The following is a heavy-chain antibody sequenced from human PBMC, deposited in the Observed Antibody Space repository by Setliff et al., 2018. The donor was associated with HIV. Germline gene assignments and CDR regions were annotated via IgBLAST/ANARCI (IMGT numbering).Heavy chain of an antibody. CDR2: IWYDGSNK. J-gene: IGHJ4*02. V-gene: IGHV3-33*06. Sequence: LRLSCAASGFTFSSYGMHWVRQAPGKGLEWVAVIWYDGSNKYYADSVKGRFTISRDNSKNTLYLQMNSLRAEDTAVYYCAKTPSSGWYSLYLDYWGQGTLVTVSS. CDR3: AKTPSSGWYSLYLDY. D-gene: IGHD6-19*01. CDR1: GFTFSSYG.